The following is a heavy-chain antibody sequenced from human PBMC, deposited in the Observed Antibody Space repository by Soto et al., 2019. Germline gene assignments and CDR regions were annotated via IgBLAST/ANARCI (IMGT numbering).Heavy chain of an antibody. CDR1: GYTFTSYY. CDR3: ARGRLSELRFYFDY. J-gene: IGHJ4*02. Sequence: QVQLVQSGAEVRKPGASVKVSCKASGYTFTSYYLHWVRQAPGQGLEWMGVINPSGGSTSYAQKFQVRVTMTRDTSTNTVYLELSSLRAEDTAVYYCARGRLSELRFYFDYWGQGTLVTVSS. CDR2: INPSGGST. V-gene: IGHV1-46*01. D-gene: IGHD1-7*01.